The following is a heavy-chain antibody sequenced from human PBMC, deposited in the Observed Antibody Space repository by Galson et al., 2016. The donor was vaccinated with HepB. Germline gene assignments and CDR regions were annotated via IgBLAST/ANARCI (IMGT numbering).Heavy chain of an antibody. CDR2: INPNSGGT. J-gene: IGHJ4*02. D-gene: IGHD3-22*01. CDR1: GYTFTGYY. CDR3: AREPLDYYDNSGYGLDF. Sequence: SVKVSCKASGYTFTGYYIHWVRQAPGQGLEWMGWINPNSGGTNHAQKFQGRVTMTRDTSISTAYMELSRLRSNDTAVYYCAREPLDYYDNSGYGLDFWGQGTLVTVSS. V-gene: IGHV1-2*02.